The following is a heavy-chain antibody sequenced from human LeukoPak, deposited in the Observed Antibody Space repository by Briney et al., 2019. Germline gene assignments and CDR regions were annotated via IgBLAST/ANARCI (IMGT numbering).Heavy chain of an antibody. Sequence: SETLSLTCAVYGGSFSGYYWSWIRQPPGKGLEWIGEINHSGSTNYNPSLKSRVTISVDTSKNQFSLKLSSVTAADTAVYYCARDCDYYDSSGYDYWGQGTLVTVSS. CDR2: INHSGST. CDR3: ARDCDYYDSSGYDY. V-gene: IGHV4-34*01. J-gene: IGHJ4*02. D-gene: IGHD3-22*01. CDR1: GGSFSGYY.